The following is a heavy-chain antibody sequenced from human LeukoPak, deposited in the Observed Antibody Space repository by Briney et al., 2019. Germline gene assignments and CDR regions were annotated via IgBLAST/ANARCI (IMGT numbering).Heavy chain of an antibody. CDR2: ISSSSSTI. CDR1: GFTFSSYS. CDR3: ARGLDYDSSGYDY. D-gene: IGHD3-22*01. J-gene: IGHJ4*02. Sequence: PGGSLRLSCAASGFTFSSYSMNWVRQAPGKGLEWVSYISSSSSTIYYADSVKGRFTISRDNAKNSLYLQMNSLRAEDTAVYYCARGLDYDSSGYDYWGQGTLVTVSS. V-gene: IGHV3-48*01.